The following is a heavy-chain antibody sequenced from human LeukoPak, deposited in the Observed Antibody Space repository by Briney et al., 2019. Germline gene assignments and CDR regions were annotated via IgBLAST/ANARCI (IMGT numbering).Heavy chain of an antibody. Sequence: PGGSLRLSCAASGFSFSRYWMTWVRQAPGKGLEWVANIKEDGSEKYYVDSVKGRFTISRDNDKNSLDLQMNSLRAEDTAVYYCARCVMGDSGYDLDYWGQGTLVTVSS. V-gene: IGHV3-7*01. CDR1: GFSFSRYW. J-gene: IGHJ4*02. D-gene: IGHD5-12*01. CDR2: IKEDGSEK. CDR3: ARCVMGDSGYDLDY.